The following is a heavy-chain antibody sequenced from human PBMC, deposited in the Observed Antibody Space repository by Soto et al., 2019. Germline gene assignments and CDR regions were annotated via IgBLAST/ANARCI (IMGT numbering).Heavy chain of an antibody. CDR3: ARDRDYYYYGMDV. V-gene: IGHV3-48*02. CDR2: ISSSGSAI. CDR1: GFTFSSHT. Sequence: GGSLRLSCAASGFTFSSHTMNWVRQAPGKGLEWVSFISSSGSAIYYADSVKGRFTVSRDNAKNSLYLHLSRLRDEDSAVYYCARDRDYYYYGMDVWGQGTTVTVSS. J-gene: IGHJ6*02.